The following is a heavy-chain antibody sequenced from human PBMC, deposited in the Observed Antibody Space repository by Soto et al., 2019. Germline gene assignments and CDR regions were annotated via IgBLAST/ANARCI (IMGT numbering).Heavy chain of an antibody. CDR1: GFTVSSNY. CDR2: IYSGGST. CDR3: ARVGYDESIDY. V-gene: IGHV3-66*01. Sequence: GGSLRLSCAASGFTVSSNYMSWVRQAPGKGLEWVSVIYSGGSTYYADSVKGRFTISRDNSKNTLYLQMNSLRAEDTAVYYCARVGYDESIDYWGQGTLVTVSS. J-gene: IGHJ4*02. D-gene: IGHD5-12*01.